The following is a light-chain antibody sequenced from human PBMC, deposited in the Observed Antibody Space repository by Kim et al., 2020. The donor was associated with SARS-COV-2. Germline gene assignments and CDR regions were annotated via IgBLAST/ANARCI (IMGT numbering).Light chain of an antibody. CDR2: GVS. J-gene: IGKJ1*01. CDR1: QGINNY. CDR3: LQHYTYPRT. Sequence: DIQMTQSPSAMSASVGDRVTITCRARQGINNYLACFQQKPGRVPKRLIYGVSSVQSGVPSRFSGRGSGTEVTLTISRLQPEDFAPYYCLQHYTYPRTFDQGTKVDI. V-gene: IGKV1-17*03.